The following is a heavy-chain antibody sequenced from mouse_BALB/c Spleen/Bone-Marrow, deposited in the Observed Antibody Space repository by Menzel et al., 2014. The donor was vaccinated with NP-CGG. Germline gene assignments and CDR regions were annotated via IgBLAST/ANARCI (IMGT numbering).Heavy chain of an antibody. Sequence: EVKLVESGGGLVQPGGSRKLSCAASGFTFSSFGMHWVRQAPEKGLEWVAYISSGSSTIYYAETVKGRFTISRDNPKNTLFLQMTSLRSEGTAMYYCASDYDYFDLWGQGTALTASS. CDR1: GFTFSSFG. CDR2: ISSGSSTI. V-gene: IGHV5-17*02. CDR3: ASDYDYFDL. D-gene: IGHD2-4*01. J-gene: IGHJ2*01.